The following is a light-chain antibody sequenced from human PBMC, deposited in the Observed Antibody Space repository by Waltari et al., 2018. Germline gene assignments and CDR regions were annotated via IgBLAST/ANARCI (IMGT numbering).Light chain of an antibody. Sequence: QSALTQPASVSGSPGQSITIPCPGTSSYVGGYNLVSWYQHYPGKAPKLMIYEGTKRPSGVSNRFSGSKSGNTASLTISGLQAEDEADYHCCSYAHSSRVVFGGGTKVTVL. CDR1: SSYVGGYNL. CDR2: EGT. V-gene: IGLV2-23*01. J-gene: IGLJ2*01. CDR3: CSYAHSSRVV.